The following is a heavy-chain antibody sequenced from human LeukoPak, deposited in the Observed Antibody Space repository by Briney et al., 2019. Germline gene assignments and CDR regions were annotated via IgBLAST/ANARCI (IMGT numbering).Heavy chain of an antibody. J-gene: IGHJ4*02. CDR1: GGSISSYY. Sequence: SETLSLTCTVSGGSISSYYWSWIRQPPGKGLEWIGYIYYSGSTNYNPSLKSRVTISVDTSKNQFSLKLSSVTAADTAVYYCARSSRPSIAAAPVNWGQGTLVTVSS. D-gene: IGHD6-13*01. CDR2: IYYSGST. CDR3: ARSSRPSIAAAPVN. V-gene: IGHV4-59*01.